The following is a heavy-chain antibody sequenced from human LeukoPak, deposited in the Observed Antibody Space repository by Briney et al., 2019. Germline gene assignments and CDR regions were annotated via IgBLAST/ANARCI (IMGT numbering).Heavy chain of an antibody. CDR2: ISPSGDKT. D-gene: IGHD3-3*01. CDR1: GFSFTFYG. CDR3: ARIPRFLEWLLSIYFDY. V-gene: IGHV3-23*01. Sequence: PGGSLRLSCAASGFSFTFYGMSWVRQAPGKGLEWVSVISPSGDKTYYADSVKGRFTISRDNSKATLYLQMNVLRTEDTAIYYCARIPRFLEWLLSIYFDYWGQGTLVTVSS. J-gene: IGHJ4*02.